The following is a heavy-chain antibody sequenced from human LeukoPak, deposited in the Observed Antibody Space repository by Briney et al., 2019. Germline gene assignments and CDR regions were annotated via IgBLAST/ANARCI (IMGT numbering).Heavy chain of an antibody. V-gene: IGHV3-21*01. CDR2: ISIDSDDI. CDR1: GFTLTGYS. J-gene: IGHJ4*02. D-gene: IGHD6-13*01. CDR3: VRASYSTTGYLYS. Sequence: GGSLRLSCAVSGFTLTGYSMNWVRQAPGQGLEWVSAISIDSDDIYYADSVRGRFTVSRDNAKTSLSLQKNSLRGKDTAVYYCVRASYSTTGYLYSWGQGALVIVSS.